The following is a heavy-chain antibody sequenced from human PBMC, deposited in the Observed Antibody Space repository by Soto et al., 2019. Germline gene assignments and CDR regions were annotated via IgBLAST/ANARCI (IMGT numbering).Heavy chain of an antibody. Sequence: GGSLRLSCAASGFTFGSYAMHWVHQAPGKGLEWVAVISYDGSNKYYADSVKGRFTISRDNSKNTLYLQMNSLRAEDTAVYYCASWGIAARHRRLKFDYWGQGTLVTVSS. CDR3: ASWGIAARHRRLKFDY. J-gene: IGHJ4*02. CDR2: ISYDGSNK. V-gene: IGHV3-30-3*01. CDR1: GFTFGSYA. D-gene: IGHD6-6*01.